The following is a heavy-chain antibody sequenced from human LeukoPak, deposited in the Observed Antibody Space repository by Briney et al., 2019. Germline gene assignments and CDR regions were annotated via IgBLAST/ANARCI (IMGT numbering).Heavy chain of an antibody. CDR1: GFTFSSYS. CDR2: ISSSGSTI. Sequence: GGSLRLSCAASGFTFSSYSMNWVRQAPGKGLEWVSSISSSGSTIYYADSVKGRFTISRDNARNSLYLQMNTLRAEDTAVYSCARGADGVSSNSRGWFDPWGQGTLVSVSS. V-gene: IGHV3-21*01. CDR3: ARGADGVSSNSRGWFDP. J-gene: IGHJ5*02. D-gene: IGHD2-15*01.